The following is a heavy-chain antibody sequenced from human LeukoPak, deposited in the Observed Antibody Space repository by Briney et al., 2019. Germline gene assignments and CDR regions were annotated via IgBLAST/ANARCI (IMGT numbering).Heavy chain of an antibody. D-gene: IGHD3-3*01. V-gene: IGHV4-59*01. J-gene: IGHJ6*03. CDR2: IYYSGST. CDR1: GGSISSYY. CDR3: ARFTDFWSGFPPSGYYYMDV. Sequence: SETLSLTCTVSGGSISSYYWSWIRQPPGKGLEWIGYIYYSGSTSYNPSLKSRVTISVDTSKNQFSLKLSSVTAADTAVYYCARFTDFWSGFPPSGYYYMDVWGKGTTVTVSS.